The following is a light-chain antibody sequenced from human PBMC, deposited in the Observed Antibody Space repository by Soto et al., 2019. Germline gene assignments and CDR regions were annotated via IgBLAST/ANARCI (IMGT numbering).Light chain of an antibody. CDR3: QQYGSSTYT. J-gene: IGKJ2*01. V-gene: IGKV3-20*01. Sequence: EIVLTQSPGTVSLSPGERATLSCRASQSVSRSYLAWYQLKPGQAPGLLIYGASSRATGIPDRFSGSGSGTDFTLTISRLEPEDFAVYYCQQYGSSTYTFGQGTKVDIK. CDR1: QSVSRSY. CDR2: GAS.